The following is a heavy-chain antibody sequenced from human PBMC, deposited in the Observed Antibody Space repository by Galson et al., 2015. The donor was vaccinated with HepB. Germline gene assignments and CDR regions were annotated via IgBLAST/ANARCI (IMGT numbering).Heavy chain of an antibody. CDR2: ITGSGSTI. D-gene: IGHD6-19*01. J-gene: IGHJ4*02. CDR3: ASSHHSGWGSFDY. V-gene: IGHV3-48*03. Sequence: SLRLSCAASGFTFSSYEMNWVRQAPGMGPEWVSYITGSGSTIYYADSVKGRFTISRDNAKNSLFLQMNSLRAEDTAVYYCASSHHSGWGSFDYWGQGTLVTVSS. CDR1: GFTFSSYE.